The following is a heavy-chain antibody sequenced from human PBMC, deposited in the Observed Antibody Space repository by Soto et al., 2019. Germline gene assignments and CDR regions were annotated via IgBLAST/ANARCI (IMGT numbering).Heavy chain of an antibody. CDR2: LYYSGNT. Sequence: SETLSLTGTVSGGSISPFYWSWVRQPPGKGLEWIGYLYYSGNTNYNPSLKSRVTISVDASKNQVSLRLTSVTAADTAVYYCARVGGVAARTFDYWGQGTVVTVSS. V-gene: IGHV4-59*01. D-gene: IGHD2-15*01. CDR1: GGSISPFY. CDR3: ARVGGVAARTFDY. J-gene: IGHJ4*02.